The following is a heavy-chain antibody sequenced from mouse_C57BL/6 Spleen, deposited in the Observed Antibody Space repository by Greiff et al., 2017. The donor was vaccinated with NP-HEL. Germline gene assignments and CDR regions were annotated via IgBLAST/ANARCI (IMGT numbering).Heavy chain of an antibody. V-gene: IGHV1-50*01. CDR1: GYTFTSYW. D-gene: IGHD1-1*01. J-gene: IGHJ2*01. CDR2: IDPSDSYT. CDR3: ARRGLFGDYYYGGY. Sequence: QVQLQQPGAELVKPGASVKLSCKASGYTFTSYWMQWVKQRPGQGLEWIGEIDPSDSYTNYNQKFKGKATLTVDTSSSTAYMQLSSLTSEDSAVYYCARRGLFGDYYYGGYWGQGTTLTVSS.